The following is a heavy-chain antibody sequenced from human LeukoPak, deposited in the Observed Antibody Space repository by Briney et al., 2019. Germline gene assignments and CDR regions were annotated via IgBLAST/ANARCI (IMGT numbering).Heavy chain of an antibody. J-gene: IGHJ6*02. CDR2: ITGSGGNT. Sequence: GGSLRLSCAASGFTFSSYAMSWVRQAPGMGLEWVSVITGSGGNTYYADSVKGRFTISKDNSKNTVYLQMSSLRVDDTAVYYCAKAASSSWPSYYYGMDVWGQGTTVTVSS. CDR1: GFTFSSYA. CDR3: AKAASSSWPSYYYGMDV. V-gene: IGHV3-23*01. D-gene: IGHD6-13*01.